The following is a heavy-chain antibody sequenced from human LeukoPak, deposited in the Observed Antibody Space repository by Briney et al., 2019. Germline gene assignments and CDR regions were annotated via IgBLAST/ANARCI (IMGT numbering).Heavy chain of an antibody. J-gene: IGHJ5*02. CDR2: IYYSGST. D-gene: IGHD5-18*01. V-gene: IGHV4-59*01. Sequence: SETLSLTCTVPGGSIRSYYWSWIPQPPGKGLGWIGYIYYSGSTNYNPSLKSRVTISVDTSKNQFSLKLSSVTAADTAVYYCAREGYSYDLRWFDPWGQGTLVTVSS. CDR1: GGSIRSYY. CDR3: AREGYSYDLRWFDP.